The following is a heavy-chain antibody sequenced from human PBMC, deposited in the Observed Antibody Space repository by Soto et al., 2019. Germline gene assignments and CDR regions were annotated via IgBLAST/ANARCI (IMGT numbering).Heavy chain of an antibody. CDR2: ISAYNGNT. Sequence: ASVKVSRKASGYTFTSYGISWVRLAPGQGLEWMGWISAYNGNTNYAQKLQGRVTMTTDTSTSTAYMELRSLRSDDTAVYYCARGLSIGIAYYYYYGMDVWGQGTTVTVSS. CDR3: ARGLSIGIAYYYYYGMDV. D-gene: IGHD3-16*02. CDR1: GYTFTSYG. V-gene: IGHV1-18*01. J-gene: IGHJ6*02.